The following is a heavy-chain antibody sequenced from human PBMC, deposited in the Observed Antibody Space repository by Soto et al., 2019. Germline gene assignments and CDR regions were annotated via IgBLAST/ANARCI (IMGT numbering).Heavy chain of an antibody. CDR2: ISYDGSNK. CDR1: GFTFSSYG. D-gene: IGHD1-26*01. V-gene: IGHV3-30*18. Sequence: QVQLVESGGGVVQPGRSLRLSCAASGFTFSSYGMHWVRQAPGKGLEWVAVISYDGSNKYYADSVKGRFTISRDNSKNTLYLQMNSLRAEDTAVYYCAKDPLRLLGARFDYWGQGTLVTVSS. CDR3: AKDPLRLLGARFDY. J-gene: IGHJ4*02.